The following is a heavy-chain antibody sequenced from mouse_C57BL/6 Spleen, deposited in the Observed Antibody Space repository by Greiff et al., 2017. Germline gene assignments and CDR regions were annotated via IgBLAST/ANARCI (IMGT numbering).Heavy chain of an antibody. CDR2: INPGSGGT. D-gene: IGHD5-5*01. V-gene: IGHV1-54*01. Sequence: QVQLQQSGAELVRPGTSVKVSCKASGYSFTNYLIEWVKQRPGQGLEWIGVINPGSGGTNYNEKFKGKATLTADKSSSTAYMQLSSLTSEDSAVYFCARTTPYEYYFDYWGQGTTLTVSS. J-gene: IGHJ2*01. CDR1: GYSFTNYL. CDR3: ARTTPYEYYFDY.